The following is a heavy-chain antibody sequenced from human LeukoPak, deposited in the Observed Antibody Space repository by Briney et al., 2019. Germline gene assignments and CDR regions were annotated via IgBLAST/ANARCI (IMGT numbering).Heavy chain of an antibody. CDR1: GFSFSGFG. V-gene: IGHV3-48*02. Sequence: PVGSLRLSCAASGFSFSGFGMNWVRQAPGKGLEWISYIGSSGSVGGNIYYAVSVKGRFTVSRDNAKDSLFLRMNSLQDADTAVYYCARAPTPYFTYYMDVWGKGTTVTVSS. CDR3: ARAPTPYFTYYMDV. D-gene: IGHD2-21*01. J-gene: IGHJ6*03. CDR2: IGSSGSVGGNI.